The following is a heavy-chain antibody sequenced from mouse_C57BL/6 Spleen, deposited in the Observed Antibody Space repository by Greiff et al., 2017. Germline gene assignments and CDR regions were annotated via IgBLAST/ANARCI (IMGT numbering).Heavy chain of an antibody. CDR3: AIPIYYGNYVGAMDY. J-gene: IGHJ4*01. CDR1: GFTFSDYG. Sequence: EVMLVESGGGLVKPGGSLKLSCAASGFTFSDYGMHWVRQAPEKGLEWVAYISSGSSTIYYADTVKGRFTISRDNAKNTLFLQMTSLRSEDTAMYYCAIPIYYGNYVGAMDYWGQGTSVTVSS. V-gene: IGHV5-17*01. CDR2: ISSGSSTI. D-gene: IGHD2-1*01.